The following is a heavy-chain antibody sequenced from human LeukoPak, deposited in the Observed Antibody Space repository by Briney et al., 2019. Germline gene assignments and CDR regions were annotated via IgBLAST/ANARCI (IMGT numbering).Heavy chain of an antibody. J-gene: IGHJ6*04. CDR3: ARDFDGSGSYSRYYYGMDV. Sequence: GRSLRLSCAASGFTFSSYGMHWVRQAPGKGLGWVAVIWYDGSNKYYADSVKGRFTISRDNSKNTLYLQMNSLRAEDTAVYYCARDFDGSGSYSRYYYGMDVWGKGTTVTVSS. CDR2: IWYDGSNK. CDR1: GFTFSSYG. V-gene: IGHV3-33*01. D-gene: IGHD3-10*01.